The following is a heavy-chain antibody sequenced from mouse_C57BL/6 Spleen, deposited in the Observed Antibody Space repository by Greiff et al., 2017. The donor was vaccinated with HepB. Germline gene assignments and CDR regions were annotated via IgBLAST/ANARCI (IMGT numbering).Heavy chain of an antibody. CDR3: ARRDGYDEEFAY. CDR1: GYSFTGYF. V-gene: IGHV1-20*01. CDR2: INPYNGDT. Sequence: DVKLQESGPELVKPGDSVKISCKASGYSFTGYFMNWVMQSHGKSLEWIGRINPYNGDTFYNQKFKGKATLTVDKSSSTAHMELRSLTSEDSAVYYCARRDGYDEEFAYWGQGTLVTVSA. D-gene: IGHD2-2*01. J-gene: IGHJ3*01.